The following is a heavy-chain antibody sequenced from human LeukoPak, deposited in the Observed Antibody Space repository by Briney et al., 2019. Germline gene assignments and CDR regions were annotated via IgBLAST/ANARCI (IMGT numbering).Heavy chain of an antibody. CDR2: ISSSGSTI. V-gene: IGHV3-48*03. J-gene: IGHJ4*02. D-gene: IGHD6-19*01. CDR1: GFTFSGYA. Sequence: GGSLRLSCASSGFTFSGYAMNWVRQAPGKGLEWVSYISSSGSTIYYADSVKGRFTISRDNAKNSLYLQMNSLRAEDTAVYYCARDGSRGPSVYWGQGTLVTVSS. CDR3: ARDGSRGPSVY.